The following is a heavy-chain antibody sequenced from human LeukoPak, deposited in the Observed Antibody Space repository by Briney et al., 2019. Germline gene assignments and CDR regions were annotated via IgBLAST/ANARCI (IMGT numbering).Heavy chain of an antibody. D-gene: IGHD1-26*01. V-gene: IGHV3-48*01. Sequence: PGGSLRPSFAASGFTFSSYSMNLARQAPGKGLGWAPYIRSISSTIYYADSVKGRFTISRDNSKNTLYLQMNSLRAEDTAVYYCARGPYSAXLLDFFDY. CDR2: IRSISSTI. J-gene: IGHJ4*01. CDR1: GFTFSSYS. CDR3: ARGPYSAXLLDFFDY.